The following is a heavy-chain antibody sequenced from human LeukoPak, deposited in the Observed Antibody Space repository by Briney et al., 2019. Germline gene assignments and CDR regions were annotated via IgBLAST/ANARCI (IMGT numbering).Heavy chain of an antibody. V-gene: IGHV1-18*01. CDR1: GYTFTSYV. Sequence: GASVKVSCKASGYTFTSYVMNWVRQAPGQGLEWMGWVSSYNYNTNYAQKFQGRVTMTTDTSTRTAYMEVGSLRSDDTAVYYCARGGQFDYWGHGTLVTVSS. CDR2: VSSYNYNT. D-gene: IGHD2-15*01. CDR3: ARGGQFDY. J-gene: IGHJ4*01.